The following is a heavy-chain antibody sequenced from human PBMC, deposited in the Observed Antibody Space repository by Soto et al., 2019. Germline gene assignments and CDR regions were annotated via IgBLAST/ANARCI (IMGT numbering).Heavy chain of an antibody. CDR1: GFTFSSYS. CDR2: ISSGSTYI. D-gene: IGHD6-13*01. J-gene: IGHJ4*02. Sequence: EVHLVESGGGLVKPGGSLRLSCAVSGFTFSSYSMNWVRQAPGKWLECVSSISSGSTYIYYADSVKGRFTIARDSAKNSLYLQMNSLRGKDTAVYYCARDPRIAEAGGDYWGQGALVTVSS. V-gene: IGHV3-21*01. CDR3: ARDPRIAEAGGDY.